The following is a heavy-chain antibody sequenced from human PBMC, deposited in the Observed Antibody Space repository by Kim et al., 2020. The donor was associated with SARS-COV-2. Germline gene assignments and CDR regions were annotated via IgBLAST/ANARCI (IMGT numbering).Heavy chain of an antibody. CDR2: ISGGGGST. J-gene: IGHJ4*02. D-gene: IGHD2-2*01. CDR1: GFTFTSYA. CDR3: AKGTSSDY. Sequence: GGSLRLSCVASGFTFTSYAMNWVRQAPGKGLEWVSTISGGGGSTYYADSVRGRFTISRDNSRNTLSLQMNSLRAEDTALYYCAKGTSSDYWGQGMLVTVSS. V-gene: IGHV3-23*01.